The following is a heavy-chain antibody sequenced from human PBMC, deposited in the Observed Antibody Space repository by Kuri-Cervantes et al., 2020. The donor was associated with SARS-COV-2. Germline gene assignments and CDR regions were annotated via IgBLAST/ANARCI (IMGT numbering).Heavy chain of an antibody. V-gene: IGHV1-2*02. CDR3: ARGGVVPAATVDY. CDR2: INPNSGGT. CDR1: GYTFTGYY. J-gene: IGHJ4*02. D-gene: IGHD2-2*01. Sequence: GGSLRLSCKASGYTFTGYYMHWVRQAPGQGLEWMGWINPNSGGTNYAQKFQGRVTMTRDTSISTAYMELSRLRSDDTAVYYCARGGVVPAATVDYWGQGTLVTVSS.